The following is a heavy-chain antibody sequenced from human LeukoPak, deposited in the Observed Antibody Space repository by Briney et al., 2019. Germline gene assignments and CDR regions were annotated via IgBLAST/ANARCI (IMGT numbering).Heavy chain of an antibody. V-gene: IGHV3-33*01. CDR2: IWYDGSNK. CDR3: ARGIGEQWMTQGGDYYYYYYMDV. D-gene: IGHD6-19*01. Sequence: PGRSLRLSCAASGFTFSSYGMHWVRQAPGKGLEWVAVIWYDGSNKYYADSVKGRFTISRDNSKNTLHLQMNSLRAEDTAVYYCARGIGEQWMTQGGDYYYYYYMDVWGKGTTVTVSS. J-gene: IGHJ6*03. CDR1: GFTFSSYG.